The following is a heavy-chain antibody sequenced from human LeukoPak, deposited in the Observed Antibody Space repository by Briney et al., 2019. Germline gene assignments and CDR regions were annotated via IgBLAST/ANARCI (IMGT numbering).Heavy chain of an antibody. CDR3: ASLLRYYYGMDV. D-gene: IGHD5-12*01. V-gene: IGHV1-8*01. J-gene: IGHJ6*02. CDR2: MNPNSGNT. CDR1: GYTFTSYD. Sequence: ASVKVSCKASGYTFTSYDINWVRQATGQGLEWMGWMNPNSGNTGYAQKFQGRVTMTRNTSISTAYMELSSLRSEDTAVYYCASLLRYYYGMDVWGQGTTVTVSS.